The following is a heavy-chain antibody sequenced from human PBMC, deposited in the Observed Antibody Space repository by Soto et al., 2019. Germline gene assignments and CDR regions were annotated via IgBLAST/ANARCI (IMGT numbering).Heavy chain of an antibody. V-gene: IGHV3-30*18. CDR1: GFTFSHSG. CDR3: AKDTPGTVSR. Sequence: QVQLVESGGGVVQPGGSLRLSCAASGFTFSHSGFHWVRQAPGKGLEWVIFISSDGSNQYFGDAVKGRFTISRDNSRNHLSLQMNSLRPEDTASYYCAKDTPGTVSRWGQGTLVTVSS. J-gene: IGHJ4*02. CDR2: ISSDGSNQ. D-gene: IGHD1-1*01.